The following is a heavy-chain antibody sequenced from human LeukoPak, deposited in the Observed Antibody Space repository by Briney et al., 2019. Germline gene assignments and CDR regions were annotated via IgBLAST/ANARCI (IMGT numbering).Heavy chain of an antibody. V-gene: IGHV4-59*01. D-gene: IGHD3-16*02. J-gene: IGHJ5*02. CDR3: ARELSSNWFDP. CDR2: IYYSGST. Sequence: KPSETLSLTCTVSGGSISSYYWSWIRQPPGKGLEWIGYIYYSGSTNYNPSLKSRVTISVDTSKNQFSLKLSSVTAADTAVYYCARELSSNWFDPWGQGTLVTVSS. CDR1: GGSISSYY.